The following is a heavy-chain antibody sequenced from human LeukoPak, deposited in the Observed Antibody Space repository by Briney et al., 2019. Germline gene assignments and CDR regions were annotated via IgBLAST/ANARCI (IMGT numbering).Heavy chain of an antibody. J-gene: IGHJ4*02. CDR2: FDPEDGET. D-gene: IGHD5-12*01. Sequence: ASVKVSCRVSGYTLTELSMHWVRQAPGKGPEWMGGFDPEDGETIYAQKFQGRVTMTEDTPTDTAYMELSSLRSEDTAVYYCATMVEATITGAPDYWGQGTLVTVSS. V-gene: IGHV1-24*01. CDR1: GYTLTELS. CDR3: ATMVEATITGAPDY.